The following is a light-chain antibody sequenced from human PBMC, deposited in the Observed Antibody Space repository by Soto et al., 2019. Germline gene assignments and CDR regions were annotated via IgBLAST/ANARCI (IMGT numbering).Light chain of an antibody. CDR1: SSNIRNNY. CDR3: GTWDSSLSAGV. CDR2: DND. Sequence: QSVLTQPPSVSAAPGQKVTISCSGSSSNIRNNYVSWYQQLPGTAPKLLIYDNDKRPSGIPDRFSGSKSGTSATLGITGLQTGDEADYHCGTWDSSLSAGVFGGGTKLTVL. J-gene: IGLJ3*02. V-gene: IGLV1-51*01.